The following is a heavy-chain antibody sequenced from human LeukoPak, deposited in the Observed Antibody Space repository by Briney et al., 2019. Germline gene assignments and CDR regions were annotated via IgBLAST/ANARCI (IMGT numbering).Heavy chain of an antibody. D-gene: IGHD4-17*01. CDR1: GYSISSGYY. V-gene: IGHV4-38-2*02. CDR3: ARDLGEPNDYGDHIFETPFDY. Sequence: SETLSLTCTVSGYSISSGYYWGWIRQPPGKGLEWIGSIYHSGSTHYNPSLRSRVTISPDTSKNQFSLRLTSVTAADTAVYYCARDLGEPNDYGDHIFETPFDYWGQGILVTVSS. J-gene: IGHJ4*02. CDR2: IYHSGST.